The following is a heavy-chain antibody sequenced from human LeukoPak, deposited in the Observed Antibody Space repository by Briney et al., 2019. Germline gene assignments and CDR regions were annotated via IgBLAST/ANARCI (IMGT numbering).Heavy chain of an antibody. CDR3: ARERSNFDWFFDY. V-gene: IGHV3-53*01. J-gene: IGHJ4*02. D-gene: IGHD3-9*01. CDR1: GFTVSSNY. CDR2: IYSGGST. Sequence: GGSLRLSCAASGFTVSSNYMSWVRQAPGKGLEWVSVIYSGGSTYYADSVKGRFTISRDNSKNTLYLQMNSLRAKDTAVYYCARERSNFDWFFDYWGQGTLVTVSS.